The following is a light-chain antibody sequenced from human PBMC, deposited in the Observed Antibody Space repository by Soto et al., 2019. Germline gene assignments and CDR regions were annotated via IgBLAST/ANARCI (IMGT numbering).Light chain of an antibody. V-gene: IGLV2-8*01. CDR3: SSYTDTNDYV. CDR1: SSDVGDNEF. CDR2: EVT. J-gene: IGLJ1*01. Sequence: QSVLTQPPSASGSRGQSVTISCTGTSSDVGDNEFVSWYQQNTGKAPKVLIYEVTKRPAGVPDRFSGSKSGNTASLTVSGLPAEDEADYYCSSYTDTNDYVFGTGTKLTVL.